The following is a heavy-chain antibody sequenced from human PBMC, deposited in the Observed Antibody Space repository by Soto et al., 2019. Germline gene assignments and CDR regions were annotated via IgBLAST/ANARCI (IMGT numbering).Heavy chain of an antibody. CDR2: ISVYNGNT. V-gene: IGHV1-18*01. CDR1: GYTFSNYG. Sequence: ASVKVSCKASGYTFSNYGINWVRQAPGQGLEWLGWISVYNGNTKYAEKLQGRVTMTTDTPTSTAYMELRSLRSDETAVDYCARGSGPYQLLPFDYWGQGALVTVSS. CDR3: ARGSGPYQLLPFDY. J-gene: IGHJ4*02. D-gene: IGHD2-2*01.